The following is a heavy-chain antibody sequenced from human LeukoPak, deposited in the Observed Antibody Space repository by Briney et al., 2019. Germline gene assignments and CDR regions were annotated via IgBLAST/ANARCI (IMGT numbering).Heavy chain of an antibody. CDR1: GGSISSYY. CDR3: ARGRRIVETDY. D-gene: IGHD1-26*01. J-gene: IGHJ4*02. V-gene: IGHV4-59*01. Sequence: SETLSLTCTVSGGSISSYYWSWIRQPPGKGLEWIGYIYYSGSTNYNPSLKSRVTISVDTSKNQFSLKLSSVTAADTAVYYCARGRRIVETDYWGQGTLVTVSS. CDR2: IYYSGST.